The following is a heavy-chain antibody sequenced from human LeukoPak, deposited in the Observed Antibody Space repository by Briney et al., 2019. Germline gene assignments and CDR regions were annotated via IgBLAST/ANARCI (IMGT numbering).Heavy chain of an antibody. V-gene: IGHV3-23*01. CDR3: AKDPEFSSSSALDY. D-gene: IGHD6-6*01. CDR2: ISGSGVST. J-gene: IGHJ4*02. Sequence: PGGSPRLSCAASGFTLSSYAMSWVRQAPGKGLEWVSAISGSGVSTYYADSVKGRFTISRDNSKNTLYLQMNSLRAEDTAVYYCAKDPEFSSSSALDYWGQGTLVTVSS. CDR1: GFTLSSYA.